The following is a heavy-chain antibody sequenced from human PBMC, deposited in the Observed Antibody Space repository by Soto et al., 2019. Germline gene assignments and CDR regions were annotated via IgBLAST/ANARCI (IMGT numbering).Heavy chain of an antibody. V-gene: IGHV1-18*01. D-gene: IGHD3-22*01. CDR3: ARDPAPGNYYDNSGYYEDY. J-gene: IGHJ4*02. CDR1: GYTFTSYG. Sequence: ASVKVSCKASGYTFTSYGISWVRQAPGQGLEWMGWISAYNGNTNYAQKLQGRVTMTTDTSTSTAYMELRSLRSDDTAVYYCARDPAPGNYYDNSGYYEDYWGQGTLVTVSS. CDR2: ISAYNGNT.